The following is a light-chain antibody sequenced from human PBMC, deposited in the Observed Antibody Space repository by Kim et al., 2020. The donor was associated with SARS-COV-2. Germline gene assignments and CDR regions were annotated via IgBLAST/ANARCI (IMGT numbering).Light chain of an antibody. V-gene: IGLV1-40*01. Sequence: VTISCTGSSSNIGAGYDEHWYQQLPGTAPKLLIYGNSNRPSGVPDRFSGSKSGTSASLAITGLQAEDEADYYCQSYDSSLSGPNWVFGGGTQLTVL. CDR3: QSYDSSLSGPNWV. J-gene: IGLJ3*02. CDR2: GNS. CDR1: SSNIGAGYD.